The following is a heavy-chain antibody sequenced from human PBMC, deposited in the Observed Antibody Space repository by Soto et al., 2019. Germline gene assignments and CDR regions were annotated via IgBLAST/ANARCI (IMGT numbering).Heavy chain of an antibody. CDR3: ARDYAYYDSSGYYPDAFDI. CDR2: ISAYNGNT. CDR1: GYTFTSYG. V-gene: IGHV1-18*04. J-gene: IGHJ3*02. Sequence: GASVKVSCKASGYTFTSYGISWVRRAPGQGLEWMGWISAYNGNTNYAQKLQGRVTMTTDTSTSTAYMELRSLRSDDTAVYYCARDYAYYDSSGYYPDAFDIWGQGTMVTVSS. D-gene: IGHD3-22*01.